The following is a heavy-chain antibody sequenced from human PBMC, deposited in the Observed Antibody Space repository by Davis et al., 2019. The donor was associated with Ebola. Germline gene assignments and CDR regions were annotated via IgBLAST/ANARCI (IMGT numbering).Heavy chain of an antibody. Sequence: SQTLSLTCAISGDSVSSRSAAWNWIRQSPSRGLEWLGKTYYRSKWYTDYALSVKSRIVINPDTSKNQFSLQLNSVTPEDTAVYYCAGSGSYGNNWFDPWGQGTLVTVSS. CDR3: AGSGSYGNNWFDP. D-gene: IGHD3-10*01. V-gene: IGHV6-1*01. CDR1: GDSVSSRSAA. CDR2: TYYRSKWYT. J-gene: IGHJ5*02.